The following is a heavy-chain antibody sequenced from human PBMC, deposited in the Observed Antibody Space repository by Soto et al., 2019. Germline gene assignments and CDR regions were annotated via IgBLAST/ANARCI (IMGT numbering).Heavy chain of an antibody. CDR1: GGSFSGYY. J-gene: IGHJ6*02. V-gene: IGHV4-34*01. D-gene: IGHD6-13*01. CDR2: INHSGST. CDR3: ARGYSSSWYKDYYYYGMDV. Sequence: SETLSLTCAVYGGSFSGYYWSWVRQPKGKGLEWIGEINHSGSTNYNPSLKSRVTISVDTSKNQFSLKLSSVTAADTAVYYCARGYSSSWYKDYYYYGMDVWGQGTTVTVSS.